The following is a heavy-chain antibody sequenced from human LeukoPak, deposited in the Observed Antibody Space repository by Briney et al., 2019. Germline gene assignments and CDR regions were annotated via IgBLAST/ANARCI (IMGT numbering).Heavy chain of an antibody. CDR3: ARHTYYYDSSGYLFDY. V-gene: IGHV5-51*01. D-gene: IGHD3-22*01. Sequence: GESLKISCKGSGYSFTSYWIGWVRQIPGKGLEWMGIIYPGDSDTRYSPSFQGQVTISADKSISTAYLQWSSLKASDTAMYYCARHTYYYDSSGYLFDYWGQGTLVTVSS. J-gene: IGHJ4*02. CDR1: GYSFTSYW. CDR2: IYPGDSDT.